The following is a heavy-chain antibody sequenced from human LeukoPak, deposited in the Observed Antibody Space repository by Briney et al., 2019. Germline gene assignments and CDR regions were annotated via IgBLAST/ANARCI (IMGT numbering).Heavy chain of an antibody. Sequence: GGSLRLSCAASGFTFSSYAMSWVRQAPGKGLEWVSAISGSGGSTYYADSVKGRFTISRDNSKNTLYLQMNSLRAVDTAVYYCANPLVGATGFFDYWGQGTLVTVSS. CDR2: ISGSGGST. CDR1: GFTFSSYA. J-gene: IGHJ4*02. V-gene: IGHV3-23*01. D-gene: IGHD1-26*01. CDR3: ANPLVGATGFFDY.